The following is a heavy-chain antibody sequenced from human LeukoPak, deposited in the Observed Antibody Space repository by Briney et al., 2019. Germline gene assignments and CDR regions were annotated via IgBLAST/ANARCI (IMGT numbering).Heavy chain of an antibody. Sequence: GGSLRLSCTASGFTFGDYAMSWFRQAPGKGLEWVGFIRSKAYGGTTEYAASVKGRFTISRDDSKSIAYLQMNSLKNEDTAVYYCTRMYSGSYSGGGAFDYRGQGTLVTVSS. CDR3: TRMYSGSYSGGGAFDY. CDR2: IRSKAYGGTT. CDR1: GFTFGDYA. J-gene: IGHJ4*02. D-gene: IGHD1-26*01. V-gene: IGHV3-49*03.